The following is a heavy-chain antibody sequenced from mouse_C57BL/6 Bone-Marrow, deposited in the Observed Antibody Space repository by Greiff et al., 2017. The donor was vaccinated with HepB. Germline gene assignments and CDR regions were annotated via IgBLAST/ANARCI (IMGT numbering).Heavy chain of an antibody. V-gene: IGHV1-54*01. D-gene: IGHD2-1*01. J-gene: IGHJ1*03. CDR3: ARAGNYFYWYFDV. CDR2: INPGSGGT. Sequence: VQLVESGAELVRPGTSVKVSCKASGYAFTNYLIEWVKQRPGQGLEWIGVINPGSGGTNYNEKFKGKATLTADKSSSTAYMQLSSLTSEDSAVYFCARAGNYFYWYFDVWGTGTTVTVSS. CDR1: GYAFTNYL.